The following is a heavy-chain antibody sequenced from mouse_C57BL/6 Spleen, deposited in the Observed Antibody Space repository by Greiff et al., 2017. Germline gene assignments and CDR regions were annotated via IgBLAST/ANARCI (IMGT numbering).Heavy chain of an antibody. Sequence: QVQLQQPGAELVRPGSSVKLSCKASGYTFTSYWMDWVKQRPGQGLEWIGNIYPSDSETHYNQKFKDKATLTVDKSSSTAYMQLSSLTSEDSAVYCCATDGSSFPGFAYWGQGTLVTVSA. D-gene: IGHD1-1*01. CDR2: IYPSDSET. CDR1: GYTFTSYW. J-gene: IGHJ3*01. V-gene: IGHV1-61*01. CDR3: ATDGSSFPGFAY.